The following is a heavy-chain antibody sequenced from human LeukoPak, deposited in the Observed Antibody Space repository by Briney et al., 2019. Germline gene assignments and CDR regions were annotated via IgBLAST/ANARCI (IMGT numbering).Heavy chain of an antibody. J-gene: IGHJ4*02. CDR3: ARSRFGDGSYGY. CDR2: IYYSGST. Sequence: SETLSLTCTVSGGSISSYNWSWIRQPPGKGLEWIGYIYYSGSTNYNPSLKSRVTISVDTSKNQFSLKLSSVTAADTAVYYCARSRFGDGSYGYWGQGTLVTVSS. CDR1: GGSISSYN. V-gene: IGHV4-59*01. D-gene: IGHD1-26*01.